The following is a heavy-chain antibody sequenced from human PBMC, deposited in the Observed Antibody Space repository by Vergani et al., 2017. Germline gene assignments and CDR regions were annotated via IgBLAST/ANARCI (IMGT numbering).Heavy chain of an antibody. CDR1: GYTFTYRY. CDR2: ITPFNGNT. J-gene: IGHJ4*02. CDR3: ARAPDSSGWYGVGY. V-gene: IGHV1-45*02. D-gene: IGHD6-19*01. Sequence: QMQLVQSGAEVKKTGSSVKVSCKASGYTFTYRYLHWVRQAPGQALEWMGWITPFNGNTNYAQKLQGRVTMTTDTSTSTAYMELRSLRSDDTAVYYCARAPDSSGWYGVGYWGQGTLVTVSS.